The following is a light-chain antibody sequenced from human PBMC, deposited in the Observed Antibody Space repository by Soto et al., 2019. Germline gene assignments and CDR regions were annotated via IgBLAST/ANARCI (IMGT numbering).Light chain of an antibody. Sequence: EVVMTQSPLSLPVTLGQPASISCRSNQSLVHSDGIAYFSWFQQMPGRSPMRLIDKGSNRDSGVPATFSASVAGTEIALKISRVGAVNVLLYYCMQGTLGLITFGEGTRLDI. CDR1: QSLVHSDGIAY. CDR2: KGS. V-gene: IGKV2-30*02. J-gene: IGKJ5*01. CDR3: MQGTLGLIT.